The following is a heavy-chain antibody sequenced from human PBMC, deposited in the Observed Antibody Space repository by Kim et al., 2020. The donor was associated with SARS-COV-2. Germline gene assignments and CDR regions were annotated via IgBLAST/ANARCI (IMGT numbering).Heavy chain of an antibody. Sequence: GGSLRLSCAASGFTFSKYAMRWVRQAPGKGLEWLSAISGSGGITKSADSVKGRFTISRDNSKNTLYLEMNSLRAEDTAIYYCAKDLDINIYYPQCDYWGQGILVTVSS. CDR3: AKDLDINIYYPQCDY. CDR1: GFTFSKYA. D-gene: IGHD3-22*01. J-gene: IGHJ4*02. CDR2: ISGSGGIT. V-gene: IGHV3-23*01.